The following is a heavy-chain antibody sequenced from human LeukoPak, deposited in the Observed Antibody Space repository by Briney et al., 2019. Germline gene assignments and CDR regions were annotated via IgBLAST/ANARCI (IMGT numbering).Heavy chain of an antibody. CDR3: ARKEGGQLVNTRRWFDP. CDR1: GFTFSDYY. CDR2: INHSGST. Sequence: GSLRLSCAASGFTFSDYYMSWIRQTPGKGLEWIGEINHSGSTNYNPSLKSRVTISVATSKKQFSLKVRSVTAADTAVYYCARKEGGQLVNTRRWFDPWGQGTLVTVSS. J-gene: IGHJ5*02. V-gene: IGHV4-34*01. D-gene: IGHD6-13*01.